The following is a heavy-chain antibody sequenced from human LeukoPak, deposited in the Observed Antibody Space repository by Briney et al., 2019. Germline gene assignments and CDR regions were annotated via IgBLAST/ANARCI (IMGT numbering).Heavy chain of an antibody. J-gene: IGHJ4*02. CDR1: GGSISSYY. Sequence: PSQTLSLTCTVSGGSISSYYWSWIRQPPGKGLEWIGYIYYSGSTNYNPSLKSRVTISVDTSKNQFSLKLSSVTAADTAVYYCAAQEFGGVIDHFDYWGQGTLVTVSS. CDR2: IYYSGST. CDR3: AAQEFGGVIDHFDY. D-gene: IGHD3-16*02. V-gene: IGHV4-59*01.